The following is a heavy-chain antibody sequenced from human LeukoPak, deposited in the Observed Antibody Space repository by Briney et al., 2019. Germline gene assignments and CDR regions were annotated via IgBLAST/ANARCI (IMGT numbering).Heavy chain of an antibody. CDR1: GVTFSDYY. V-gene: IGHV3-11*04. Sequence: GGSLRLSCAASGVTFSDYYMSWIRQAPGKGLQWVSYIGTGGSITYYADSVNGRFTISRDNAKNSLYLQMNSLRVEDTAVYYCARILEGYHYYMDVWGKGTTVTVSS. CDR3: ARILEGYHYYMDV. J-gene: IGHJ6*03. CDR2: IGTGGSIT.